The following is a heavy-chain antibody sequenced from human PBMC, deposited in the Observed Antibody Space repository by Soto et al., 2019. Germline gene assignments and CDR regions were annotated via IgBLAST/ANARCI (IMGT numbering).Heavy chain of an antibody. D-gene: IGHD1-7*01. CDR1: GGSFGGYY. Sequence: PSETLSLTCAVYGGSFGGYYWTWIRQHPVKGLEWIGEVTRGGSTTYNPSLKSRIVISADTFKNQFFPKMTSMTAADTAVYFCARGQGIELRLPLDSWGQGTLVTVSS. CDR3: ARGQGIELRLPLDS. CDR2: VTRGGST. V-gene: IGHV4-34*01. J-gene: IGHJ5*01.